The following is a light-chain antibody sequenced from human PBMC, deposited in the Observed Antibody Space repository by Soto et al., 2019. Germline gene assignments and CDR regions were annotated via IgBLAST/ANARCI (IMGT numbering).Light chain of an antibody. CDR3: QQYGRSWT. V-gene: IGKV3-20*01. Sequence: ESVLTQSPGTLSLSPGERATLSCRASQSVSSSSLAWFQQKRGQAPRLLIYGVSSRATGIPDRFSGSGSETDFTLTISRLEPEDFAVYYCQQYGRSWTFGQGTKVEIK. CDR2: GVS. CDR1: QSVSSSS. J-gene: IGKJ1*01.